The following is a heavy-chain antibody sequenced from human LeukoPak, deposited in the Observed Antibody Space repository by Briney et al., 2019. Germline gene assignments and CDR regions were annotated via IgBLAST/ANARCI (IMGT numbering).Heavy chain of an antibody. CDR1: GFTFSSYW. J-gene: IGHJ3*02. CDR2: IKQDGSEK. V-gene: IGHV3-7*01. CDR3: AGLYCRSASCYARDAFDI. Sequence: GGTLRLTCAASGFTFSSYWLSWVRQAPGKGLEWVANIKQDGSEKYYVDPVRGRFTISRDNAKNSLYLQMNCLRVKDTAVYYWAGLYCRSASCYARDAFDIWGQGTMVTVSS. D-gene: IGHD2-2*01.